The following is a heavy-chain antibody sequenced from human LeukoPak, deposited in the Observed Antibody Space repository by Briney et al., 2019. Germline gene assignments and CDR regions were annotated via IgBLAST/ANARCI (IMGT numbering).Heavy chain of an antibody. J-gene: IGHJ4*02. CDR2: IKPDSGGT. CDR3: AREIGPIQLHLWGSAFDY. D-gene: IGHD5-18*01. CDR1: GFTFSGYY. Sequence: ASVKVSCKASGFTFSGYYLQWVRQAPGQGLDWMGWIKPDSGGTNYAQKFQGRVTMTRDTSTSTVYMELSSLRSEDSAVYYCAREIGPIQLHLWGSAFDYWGQGTLVTVSS. V-gene: IGHV1-2*02.